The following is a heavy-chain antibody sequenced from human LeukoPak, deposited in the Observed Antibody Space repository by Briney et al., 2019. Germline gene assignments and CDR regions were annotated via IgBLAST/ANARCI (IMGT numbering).Heavy chain of an antibody. J-gene: IGHJ5*02. CDR3: ARGRVATMGWFDP. D-gene: IGHD5-12*01. V-gene: IGHV4-34*01. Sequence: SETLSLTCAVYGGSFSGYYWSWIRQPPGKGLEWIGEINHSGSTNHNPSLKSRVTISVDTSKNQFSLKLSSVTAADTAVYYCARGRVATMGWFDPWGQGTLVTVSS. CDR1: GGSFSGYY. CDR2: INHSGST.